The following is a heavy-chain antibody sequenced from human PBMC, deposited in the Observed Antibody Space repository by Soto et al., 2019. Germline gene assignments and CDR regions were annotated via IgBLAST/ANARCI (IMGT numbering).Heavy chain of an antibody. Sequence: SETLSLTCTVSGGSISNYYWSWIRQPPGKGLEWIGYIYYSGSTYYNPSLKSRVTISVDTSKNQFSLKLSSVTAADTAVYYCARGGPFEDSSGYPYWGQGTLVTVSS. CDR2: IYYSGST. D-gene: IGHD3-22*01. V-gene: IGHV4-30-4*01. J-gene: IGHJ4*02. CDR1: GGSISNYY. CDR3: ARGGPFEDSSGYPY.